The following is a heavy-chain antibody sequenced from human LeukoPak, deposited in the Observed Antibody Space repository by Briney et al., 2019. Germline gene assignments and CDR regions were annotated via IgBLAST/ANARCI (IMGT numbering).Heavy chain of an antibody. CDR3: VRDLMGSGSTTAYLHH. Sequence: GGSLRLSCAASGFTFSDYSMSWVRQAPGKGLEWVSSISRSSRHVYYAGSVKGRFTISRDNAKNSLYLQMNSLRAEDMAVYFCVRDLMGSGSTTAYLHHWGQGTLVTVSS. CDR1: GFTFSDYS. J-gene: IGHJ1*01. CDR2: ISRSSRHV. D-gene: IGHD1-1*01. V-gene: IGHV3-21*01.